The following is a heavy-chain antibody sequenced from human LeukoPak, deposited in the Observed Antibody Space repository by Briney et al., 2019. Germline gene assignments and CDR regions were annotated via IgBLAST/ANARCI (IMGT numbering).Heavy chain of an antibody. J-gene: IGHJ4*02. D-gene: IGHD2-15*01. CDR3: AGGGYCSVASCSAPLFDH. CDR1: GVSISSYY. Sequence: SETLSLTCTVSGVSISSYYWSWIRQPPGKGLELIGYIYYSGSTNYNPSLTSRVTISTDTSKQQFSLKLTSVTAADTAVYYCAGGGYCSVASCSAPLFDHWGQGIPVTVSS. CDR2: IYYSGST. V-gene: IGHV4-59*01.